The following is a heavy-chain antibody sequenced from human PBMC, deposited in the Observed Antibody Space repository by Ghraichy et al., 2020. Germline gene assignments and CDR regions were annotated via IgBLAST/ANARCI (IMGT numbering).Heavy chain of an antibody. CDR1: GYTLTELS. D-gene: IGHD1-26*01. J-gene: IGHJ4*02. CDR3: ATDRGGSGYFDY. CDR2: FDPEDGET. Sequence: ASVKVSCKVSGYTLTELSMHWVRQAPGKGLEWMGGFDPEDGETIYAQKFQGRVTMTEDTSTDTAYMELSSLRSEDTAVYYCATDRGGSGYFDYWGQGTLVTVSS. V-gene: IGHV1-24*01.